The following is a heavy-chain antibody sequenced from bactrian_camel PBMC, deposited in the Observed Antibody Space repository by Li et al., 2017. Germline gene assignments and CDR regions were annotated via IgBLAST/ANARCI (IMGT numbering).Heavy chain of an antibody. CDR3: AANVLSGCYTGTFAY. D-gene: IGHD2*01. V-gene: IGHV3S59*01. CDR2: INEDGSK. J-gene: IGHJ6*01. CDR1: GDTYNRNC. Sequence: DVQLVESGGGSVEAGGSLRLSCRASGDTYNRNCMAWFHQAPGKDREAVAAINEDGSKKYADSVKGRFTVSKGNAKRTLYLQMNSLKPEDTAMYYCAANVLSGCYTGTFAYWGRGTQVTVS.